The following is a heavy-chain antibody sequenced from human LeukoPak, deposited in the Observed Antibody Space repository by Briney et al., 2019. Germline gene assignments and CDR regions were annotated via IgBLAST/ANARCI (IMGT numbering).Heavy chain of an antibody. D-gene: IGHD1-14*01. V-gene: IGHV3-11*01. CDR1: GFTFSDYY. Sequence: GGSLRLSCAASGFTFSDYYMSWIRQAPGKGLEWVSYISSSGSTIYYADSVKGRFTISRDNAKNSLYLQMNSLRAEDTAVYYCARDRESEEPPLGGYDYWGQGTLVTVSS. CDR2: ISSSGSTI. J-gene: IGHJ4*02. CDR3: ARDRESEEPPLGGYDY.